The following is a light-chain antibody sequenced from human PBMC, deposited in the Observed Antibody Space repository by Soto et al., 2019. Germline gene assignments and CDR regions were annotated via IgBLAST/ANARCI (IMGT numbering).Light chain of an antibody. J-gene: IGLJ1*01. V-gene: IGLV2-14*01. Sequence: QSVLTQPASVSGSPGQSITISCTGTSSDVGGYNYVSWYQQHPGKAPKLMIYEVSNRPSGVSNRFSGSKSGNTASLTISGLQAEDEADYYCSSYTSSSTFYVFGTGTKLTFL. CDR3: SSYTSSSTFYV. CDR1: SSDVGGYNY. CDR2: EVS.